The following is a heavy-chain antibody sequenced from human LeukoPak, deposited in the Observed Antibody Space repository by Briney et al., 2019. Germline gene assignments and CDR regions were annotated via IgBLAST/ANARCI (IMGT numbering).Heavy chain of an antibody. CDR2: ISYDGSNK. Sequence: GRSLRLSCTNSGFSFRNYAMHWVRQAPGKGLEWVAVISYDGSNKYYGDSVKGRFTISRDNAKNSLYLQMNSLRAEDTALYYCAKGGSWYGDYFDYWGQGTLVTVSS. D-gene: IGHD6-13*01. V-gene: IGHV3-30*18. CDR1: GFSFRNYA. J-gene: IGHJ4*02. CDR3: AKGGSWYGDYFDY.